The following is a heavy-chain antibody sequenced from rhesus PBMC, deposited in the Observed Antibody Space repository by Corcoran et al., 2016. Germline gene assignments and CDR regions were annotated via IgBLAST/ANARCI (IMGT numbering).Heavy chain of an antibody. Sequence: QVQLQESGPGLVKPSETLSLTCAVSGAPISSYWWTWIRQPPGKGLEWVGEINGNSGSTYYSPSLSSRVSISKDASKNQFSLKLSSLTAADTAVYYCASEFVSWGQGVLVTVSS. J-gene: IGHJ4*01. CDR1: GAPISSYW. V-gene: IGHV4-80*01. CDR2: INGNSGST. CDR3: ASEFVS.